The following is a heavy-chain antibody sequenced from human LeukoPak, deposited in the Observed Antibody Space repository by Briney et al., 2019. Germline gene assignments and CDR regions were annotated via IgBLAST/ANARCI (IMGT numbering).Heavy chain of an antibody. J-gene: IGHJ4*02. D-gene: IGHD3-22*01. CDR3: AIGRAMIVVVPLDY. V-gene: IGHV1-2*02. Sequence: GASVKVSCKASGYTFTGYYMHWVRQAPGQGLEWMGWINPNSGGTNYAHKFQGRVTMTRDTSISTAYMELSRLRSDDTAVYYCAIGRAMIVVVPLDYWGQGTLVTVSS. CDR2: INPNSGGT. CDR1: GYTFTGYY.